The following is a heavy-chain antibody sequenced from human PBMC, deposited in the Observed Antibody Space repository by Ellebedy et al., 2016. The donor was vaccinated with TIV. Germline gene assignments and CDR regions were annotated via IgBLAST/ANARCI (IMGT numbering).Heavy chain of an antibody. CDR2: IIPILGIA. J-gene: IGHJ4*02. V-gene: IGHV1-69*04. D-gene: IGHD6-19*01. CDR3: ARVGSGYSSGWYAGDY. Sequence: AASVKVSCKASGGTFSSYAISWVRQAPGQGLEWMGRIIPILGIANYAQKFQGRVTITADKSTSTAYMELSSRRSEDTAVYYCARVGSGYSSGWYAGDYWGQGTLVTVSS. CDR1: GGTFSSYA.